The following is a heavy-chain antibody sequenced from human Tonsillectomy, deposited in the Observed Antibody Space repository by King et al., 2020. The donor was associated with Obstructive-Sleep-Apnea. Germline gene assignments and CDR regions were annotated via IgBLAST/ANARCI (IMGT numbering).Heavy chain of an antibody. V-gene: IGHV3-7*01. CDR3: AKCNSRSCYYYGMDV. CDR1: GFIFNSYW. D-gene: IGHD2/OR15-2a*01. J-gene: IGHJ6*02. CDR2: ITQDGSET. Sequence: VQLVESGGGLVQPGGSLRLSCAASGFIFNSYWMSWVRQAPGKGLEWVANITQDGSETSYVDFVRGRFTISRDNAKSSLYLQMNSLRAEDTAVYYCAKCNSRSCYYYGMDVWGQGTTVSVSS.